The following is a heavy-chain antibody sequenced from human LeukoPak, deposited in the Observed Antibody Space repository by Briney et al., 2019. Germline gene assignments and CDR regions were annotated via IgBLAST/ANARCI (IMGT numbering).Heavy chain of an antibody. CDR1: GFSISNND. CDR3: VNDIMGNTEDYYGFGY. J-gene: IGHJ6*02. V-gene: IGHV3-64D*09. D-gene: IGHD2-8*01. CDR2: ISSNGGST. Sequence: GGSLRLSCSASGFSISNNDMYCFRQAPGKGLEYVSAISSNGGSTYYADSVKGRLTISRDNSKNTLYLHMSSLRPEDTAVYFCVNDIMGNTEDYYGFGYWGQGTTVTVSS.